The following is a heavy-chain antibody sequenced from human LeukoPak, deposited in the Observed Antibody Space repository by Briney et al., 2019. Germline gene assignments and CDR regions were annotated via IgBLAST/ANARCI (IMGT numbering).Heavy chain of an antibody. Sequence: PVASVKVSCKASGGTFSSYAISWVRQAPGQGLEWMGGIIPIFGTANYAQKFQGRVTITADESTSTAYMELSSLRSEDTAVYYCARNVGKWYAFDIWGQGTMVTVSS. D-gene: IGHD3-10*01. J-gene: IGHJ3*02. CDR1: GGTFSSYA. CDR3: ARNVGKWYAFDI. V-gene: IGHV1-69*13. CDR2: IIPIFGTA.